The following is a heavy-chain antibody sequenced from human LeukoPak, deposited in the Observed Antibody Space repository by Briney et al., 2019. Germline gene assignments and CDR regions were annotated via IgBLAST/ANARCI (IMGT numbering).Heavy chain of an antibody. D-gene: IGHD2/OR15-2a*01. V-gene: IGHV3-23*01. J-gene: IGHJ4*02. Sequence: GGSLRLSCAASGFTFSNYAMNWVRQAPGKGLEWVSIISGSVVATYYADSVKGRFTISRDNSKNTLYLQMNSLRAEDTAVYYCAKGTTIFLRYFDYWGQGTLVTVPS. CDR2: ISGSVVAT. CDR1: GFTFSNYA. CDR3: AKGTTIFLRYFDY.